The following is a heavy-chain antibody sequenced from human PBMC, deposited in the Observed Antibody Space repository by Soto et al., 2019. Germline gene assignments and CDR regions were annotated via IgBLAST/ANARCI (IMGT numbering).Heavy chain of an antibody. J-gene: IGHJ4*02. CDR1: GSSINNSNW. CDR3: ARVSDNSSWFDKFDY. Sequence: SETLSLTCAVSGSSINNSNWWIWVRQPPGKGLEWIGEIHHSGSTNYNPSLKSRVTISVDKSKNQFSLNLSSVTAADTAVYYCARVSDNSSWFDKFDYWGQGTLVTVSS. CDR2: IHHSGST. V-gene: IGHV4-4*02. D-gene: IGHD6-13*01.